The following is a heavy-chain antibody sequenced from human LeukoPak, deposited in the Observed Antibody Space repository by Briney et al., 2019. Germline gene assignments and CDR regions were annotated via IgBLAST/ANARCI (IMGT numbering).Heavy chain of an antibody. V-gene: IGHV4-34*01. CDR1: GGSFSGYY. J-gene: IGHJ4*02. D-gene: IGHD5-12*01. Sequence: SETLSLTCAVYGGSFSGYYWSWIRQPPGEGLEWIGEINHSGSTNYNPSLKSRVTISVDTSKNQFPLKLSSVTAADTAVYYCARGPDIVATSPVDYWGQGTLVTVSS. CDR3: ARGPDIVATSPVDY. CDR2: INHSGST.